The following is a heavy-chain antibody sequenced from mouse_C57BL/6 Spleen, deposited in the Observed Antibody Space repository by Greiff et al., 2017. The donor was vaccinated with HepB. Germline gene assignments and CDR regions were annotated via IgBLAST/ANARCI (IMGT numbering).Heavy chain of an antibody. D-gene: IGHD1-1*01. V-gene: IGHV1-85*01. CDR3: AREDRIYYYGSTYGYFDV. CDR2: IYPRDGST. CDR1: GYTFTSYD. Sequence: QVQLQQSGPELVKPGASVKLSCKASGYTFTSYDINWVKQRPGQGLEWIGWIYPRDGSTKYNEKFKGKATLTVDTSSSTAYMELHSLTSEDSAVYFCAREDRIYYYGSTYGYFDVWGTGTTVTVSS. J-gene: IGHJ1*03.